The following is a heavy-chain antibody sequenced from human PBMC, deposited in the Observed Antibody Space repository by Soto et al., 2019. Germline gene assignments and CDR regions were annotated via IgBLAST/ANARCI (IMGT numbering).Heavy chain of an antibody. D-gene: IGHD3-9*01. CDR1: GGTFSSYA. Sequence: SVKVSCKASGGTFSSYAISWVRQAPGQGLEWMGGIIPIFGTANYAQKFQGRVTITADESTSTAYMELSSLRSEDTAVYYCARDSYDILTGYYIGWFDPWGQGTLVNVSS. CDR3: ARDSYDILTGYYIGWFDP. V-gene: IGHV1-69*13. J-gene: IGHJ5*02. CDR2: IIPIFGTA.